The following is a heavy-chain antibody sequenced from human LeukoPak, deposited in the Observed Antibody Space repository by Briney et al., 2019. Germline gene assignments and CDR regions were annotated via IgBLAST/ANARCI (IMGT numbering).Heavy chain of an antibody. CDR1: GFSFGSYA. D-gene: IGHD6-19*01. CDR3: ARWPPQWLVPHDAFDI. CDR2: ISGSGGTT. J-gene: IGHJ3*02. Sequence: PGGSLRLSCAASGFSFGSYAMSWVRQAPGKGLEWVSAISGSGGTTYFADSVKGRFTISRDNSKNTLYLQMSSLRAEDTAVYYCARWPPQWLVPHDAFDIWGQGTMVTVSS. V-gene: IGHV3-23*01.